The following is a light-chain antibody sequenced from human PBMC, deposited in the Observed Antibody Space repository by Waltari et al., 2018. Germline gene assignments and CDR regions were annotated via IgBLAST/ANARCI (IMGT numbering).Light chain of an antibody. CDR1: ASNIGNSY. Sequence: QSVLTQPPSVSAAPRQKVTISRSGSASNIGNSYVSWYQQFPGAAPKVLIYGNDKRTTGIPDRFSGSKSGTSATLDITGLQTGDEADYYCGTWDNTLSAVFGGGTKVTVL. J-gene: IGLJ2*01. CDR3: GTWDNTLSAV. V-gene: IGLV1-51*02. CDR2: GND.